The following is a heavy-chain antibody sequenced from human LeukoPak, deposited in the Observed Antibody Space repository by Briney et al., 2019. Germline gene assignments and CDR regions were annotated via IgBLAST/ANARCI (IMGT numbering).Heavy chain of an antibody. V-gene: IGHV5-51*01. J-gene: IGHJ3*02. CDR3: ASPTTVTTIAFDI. CDR2: IYPGDSDT. CDR1: GYSFTSYW. D-gene: IGHD4-17*01. Sequence: GESLKISCKGSGYSFTSYWIGWVRQMPGKGLEWMGIIYPGDSDTRYSPPFQGQVTISADKSISTAYLQWSSLKASDTAMYYCASPTTVTTIAFDIWGQGTMVTVSS.